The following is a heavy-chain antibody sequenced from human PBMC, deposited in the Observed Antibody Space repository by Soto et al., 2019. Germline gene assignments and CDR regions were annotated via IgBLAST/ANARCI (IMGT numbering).Heavy chain of an antibody. CDR3: ARDRHNNFFDP. J-gene: IGHJ5*02. Sequence: SETLSLTCGVAGGSISSRGDSWIWIRQSPGKGLEWIGYIYYSGSTSYNPSLESRVAISLDTSRSQFSLTLHSVTAADTAIYYCARDRHNNFFDPWGQGTLVTVSS. CDR2: IYYSGST. D-gene: IGHD6-6*01. CDR1: GGSISSRGDS. V-gene: IGHV4-30-2*05.